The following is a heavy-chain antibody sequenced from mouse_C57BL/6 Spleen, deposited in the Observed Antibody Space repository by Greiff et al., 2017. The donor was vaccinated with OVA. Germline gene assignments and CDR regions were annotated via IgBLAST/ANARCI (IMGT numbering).Heavy chain of an antibody. D-gene: IGHD2-4*01. CDR3: ARVRLRSYYAMDY. Sequence: EVQLVESGGGLVKPGGSLKLSCAASGFTFSDYGMHWVRQAPEKGLEWVAYISSGSSTIYYADTVKGRFTISRDNAKNTLFLQMTSLRSEDTAMYYCARVRLRSYYAMDYWGQGTSVTVSS. CDR2: ISSGSSTI. V-gene: IGHV5-17*01. J-gene: IGHJ4*01. CDR1: GFTFSDYG.